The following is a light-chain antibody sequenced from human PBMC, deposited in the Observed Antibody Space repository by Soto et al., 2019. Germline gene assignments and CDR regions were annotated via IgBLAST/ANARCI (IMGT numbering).Light chain of an antibody. J-gene: IGKJ4*01. V-gene: IGKV3-15*01. CDR1: QDIRSS. Sequence: EILLTQSPDTLSLSPGKRATLSCRASQDIRSSLAWYQQKPGQAPRLLIYGASIRATGVPATFSGSGSGTEFTLSISSLQSEHLGVYYCQQDSSWPLTFGGGTKVDIK. CDR2: GAS. CDR3: QQDSSWPLT.